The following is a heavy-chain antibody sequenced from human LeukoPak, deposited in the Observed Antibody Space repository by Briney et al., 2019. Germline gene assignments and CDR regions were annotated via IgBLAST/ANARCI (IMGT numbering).Heavy chain of an antibody. D-gene: IGHD2-8*01. CDR3: ARTRAVYDAFDI. CDR2: IYYSGST. CDR1: GGSISSYY. V-gene: IGHV4-59*08. J-gene: IGHJ3*02. Sequence: SETLSLTCTVSGGSISSYYWSWIRQPPGKGLEWIGYIYYSGSTNYNPSLKSRVTISVDTSKNQFSLKLSSVTAADTAVYYCARTRAVYDAFDIWGLGTMVTVSS.